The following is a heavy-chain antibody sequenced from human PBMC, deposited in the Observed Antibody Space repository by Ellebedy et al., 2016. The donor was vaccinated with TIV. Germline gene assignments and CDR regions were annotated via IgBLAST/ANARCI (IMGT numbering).Heavy chain of an antibody. J-gene: IGHJ6*02. CDR1: GYTFTGYY. D-gene: IGHD3-10*01. CDR3: AREESGLLWFGEVEYSMDV. CDR2: INPNSGGT. Sequence: ASVKVSCKASGYTFTGYYMHWVRQAPGQGLEWMGWINPNSGGTNYAQKFQGRVTMTRDTSISTAYMELSRLRSDDTAVYYCAREESGLLWFGEVEYSMDVWGQGTTVTVSS. V-gene: IGHV1-2*02.